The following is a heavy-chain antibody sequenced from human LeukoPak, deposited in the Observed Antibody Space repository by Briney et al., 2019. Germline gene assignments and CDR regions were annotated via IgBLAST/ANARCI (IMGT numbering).Heavy chain of an antibody. Sequence: SVKISCKASGGTFSSYAISWVRQAPGQGLEWMGGIIPIFGTANYAQKFQGRVTITTDESTSTAYMELSSLRSEDTAVYYCARDRPPYYYDSSGYFGDAFDIWGQGTMVTVSS. CDR1: GGTFSSYA. CDR3: ARDRPPYYYDSSGYFGDAFDI. CDR2: IIPIFGTA. J-gene: IGHJ3*02. V-gene: IGHV1-69*05. D-gene: IGHD3-22*01.